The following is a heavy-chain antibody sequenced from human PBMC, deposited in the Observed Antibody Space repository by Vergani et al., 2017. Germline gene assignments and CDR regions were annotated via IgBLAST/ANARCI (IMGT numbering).Heavy chain of an antibody. CDR3: ARRSGQVVPAAMDYYYMDV. V-gene: IGHV5-51*03. CDR1: GYSFTSYW. D-gene: IGHD2-2*01. J-gene: IGHJ6*03. CDR2: IYPGDSDT. Sequence: DVQLVQSGAEVKKPGESLKISCKGSGYSFTSYWIGWVRQMPGKGLEWMGIIYPGDSDTRYSPSFQGQVTISADKSISTAYLQWSSLKASDTAMYYCARRSGQVVPAAMDYYYMDVWGKGTTVTVSS.